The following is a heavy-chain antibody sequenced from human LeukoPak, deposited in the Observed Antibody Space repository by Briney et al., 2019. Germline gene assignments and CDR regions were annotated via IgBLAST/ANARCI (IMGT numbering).Heavy chain of an antibody. V-gene: IGHV1-8*03. D-gene: IGHD3-22*01. CDR2: MNPNSGNT. J-gene: IGHJ4*02. Sequence: ASVKVSCKASGYTFTNYDINWVRQATGQGLEWMGYMNPNSGNTGYAQKFQGRVTITADESTSTAYMELSSLRSEDTAVYYCARGRVKSNYYDSSGLDYWGQGTLVTVSS. CDR1: GYTFTNYD. CDR3: ARGRVKSNYYDSSGLDY.